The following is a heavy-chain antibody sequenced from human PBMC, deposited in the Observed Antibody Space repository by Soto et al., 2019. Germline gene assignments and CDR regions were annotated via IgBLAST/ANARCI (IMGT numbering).Heavy chain of an antibody. J-gene: IGHJ6*02. CDR3: TRGLVDSSPPYTYHGMDV. CDR1: GYSFTSYW. Sequence: GESLKISCKGSGYSFTSYWIVWVRQMPGKGLEWMGIIYPGDSDTRYSPSFQGQVTISADKSITTAYLQMNSLKTEDTAVYYCTRGLVDSSPPYTYHGMDVWGQGTTVTVSS. CDR2: IYPGDSDT. D-gene: IGHD3-9*01. V-gene: IGHV5-51*01.